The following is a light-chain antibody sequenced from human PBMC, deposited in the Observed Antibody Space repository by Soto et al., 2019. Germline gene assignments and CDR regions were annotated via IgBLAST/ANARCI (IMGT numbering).Light chain of an antibody. J-gene: IGKJ4*01. Sequence: DIQLTQSPSFLSASVGDRVTITCRASQGISSYLAWYQQKPGKAPKLLISTASTLQSGVPSRFSGSGSGTEFTLTISSLQPEDFATYYCQQYDNYPLTFGGGTKVDIK. V-gene: IGKV1-9*01. CDR3: QQYDNYPLT. CDR1: QGISSY. CDR2: TAS.